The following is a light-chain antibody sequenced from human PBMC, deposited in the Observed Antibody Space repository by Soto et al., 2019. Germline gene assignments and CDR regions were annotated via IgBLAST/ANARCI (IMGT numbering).Light chain of an antibody. CDR3: EYYGSSIT. J-gene: IGKJ4*01. CDR1: QSISNNH. CDR2: GTS. V-gene: IGKV3-20*01. Sequence: EIVLTQSPGTLSLSPEERVTLSCRASQSISNNHLAWYQQKPGQAPRLLIHGTSNRATGIPDRFSGSGSGTDCTLTFSRLEPEDFAVYYCEYYGSSITFGGGTKVDIK.